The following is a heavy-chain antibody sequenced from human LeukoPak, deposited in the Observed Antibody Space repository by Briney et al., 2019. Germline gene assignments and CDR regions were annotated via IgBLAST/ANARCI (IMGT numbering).Heavy chain of an antibody. CDR3: AKYRGFGDSYDS. CDR1: GFPFTIYA. V-gene: IGHV3-23*01. D-gene: IGHD3-10*01. Sequence: GGSLRLSCAASGFPFTIYAMSGVRQAPGKGLEWVSSIGGSSTYYADFVKGRFTISRDTSKNTMDLQMNSLRAEDTAIYYCAKYRGFGDSYDSWGQGTLVTVSS. CDR2: IGGSST. J-gene: IGHJ4*02.